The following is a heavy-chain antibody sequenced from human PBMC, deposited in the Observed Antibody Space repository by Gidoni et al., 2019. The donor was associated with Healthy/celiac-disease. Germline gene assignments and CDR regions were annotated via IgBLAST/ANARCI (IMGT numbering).Heavy chain of an antibody. J-gene: IGHJ4*02. CDR3: ARGRFDY. Sequence: SRVTISVDKSKNQFSLKLSSVTAADTAVYYCARGRFDYWGQGTLVTVSS. V-gene: IGHV4-4*02.